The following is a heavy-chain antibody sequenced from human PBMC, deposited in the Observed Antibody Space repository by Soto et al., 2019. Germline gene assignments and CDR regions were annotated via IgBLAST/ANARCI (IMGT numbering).Heavy chain of an antibody. V-gene: IGHV4-59*01. J-gene: IGHJ4*02. Sequence: SETLSLTCTVSGTSISSYYWRWIRQPPGKGLKWIANIHYSGTTNYNPSLASRVTLSVDTSKNQFSLKMTSVTAADRAMYFCARYNSYAIDYWRRGTLVTVSS. CDR1: GTSISSYY. CDR2: IHYSGTT. CDR3: ARYNSYAIDY. D-gene: IGHD2-8*01.